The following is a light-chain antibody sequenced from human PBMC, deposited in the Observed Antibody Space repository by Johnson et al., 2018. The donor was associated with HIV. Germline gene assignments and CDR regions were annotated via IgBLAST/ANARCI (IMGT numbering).Light chain of an antibody. V-gene: IGLV1-51*01. CDR1: SSNIGNHY. J-gene: IGLJ1*01. CDR3: GTWDSSLSTYV. Sequence: QSVLTQPPSVSAAPGQKVTISCSGTSSNIGNHYVSWYQLLPGTAPKLLIYDNNQRPSGIPDRFSVYKSGTSATLGITGLQTGDEADYYCGTWDSSLSTYVFGSGTKVTVL. CDR2: DNN.